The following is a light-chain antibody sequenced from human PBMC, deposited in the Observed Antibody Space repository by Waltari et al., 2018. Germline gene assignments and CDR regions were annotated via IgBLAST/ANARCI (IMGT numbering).Light chain of an antibody. J-gene: IGKJ2*01. CDR1: QGISSY. V-gene: IGKV1-9*01. CDR3: QQLNSYPPMYT. Sequence: DIQLTQSPSFLSASVGDRVTITCRASQGISSYLAWYQQKPGKAPKVLTYAASTLQSGVHSRFSGSGSGTEFTLTSSSLHPEDFATYYCQQLNSYPPMYTFGQGTKLEIK. CDR2: AAS.